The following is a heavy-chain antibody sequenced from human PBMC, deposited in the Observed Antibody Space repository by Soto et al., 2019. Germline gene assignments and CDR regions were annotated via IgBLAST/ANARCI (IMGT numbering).Heavy chain of an antibody. Sequence: SETLSLTCTVSGGSISSYYWSWIRQPPGKGLEWIGYIYYSGSTNYNPSLKSRVTISVDTSKNQFSLKLSSVTAADTAVYYCARGWVYYGDYNWFGPWGQGTLVTVSS. CDR1: GGSISSYY. J-gene: IGHJ5*02. CDR2: IYYSGST. CDR3: ARGWVYYGDYNWFGP. D-gene: IGHD4-17*01. V-gene: IGHV4-59*01.